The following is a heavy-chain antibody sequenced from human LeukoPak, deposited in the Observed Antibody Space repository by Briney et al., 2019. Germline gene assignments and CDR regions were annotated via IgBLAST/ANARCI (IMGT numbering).Heavy chain of an antibody. Sequence: PGGSLRLSCLASGYTFSNYSMNWVRQAPGKGLEWVSSISVRSNCIYYADSVRGRFRISRDDARDSLYLQMNSLRAEDTAVYYCVRLRRNSDTSGYYYYYDFWGQGTLVTVSS. V-gene: IGHV3-21*01. CDR1: GYTFSNYS. CDR3: VRLRRNSDTSGYYYYYDF. CDR2: ISVRSNCI. J-gene: IGHJ4*02. D-gene: IGHD3-22*01.